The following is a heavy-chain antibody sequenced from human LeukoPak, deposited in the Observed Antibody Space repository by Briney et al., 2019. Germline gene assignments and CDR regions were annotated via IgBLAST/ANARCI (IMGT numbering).Heavy chain of an antibody. CDR1: GFTFSSYA. D-gene: IGHD1-26*01. CDR3: ARDLLGMDV. CDR2: IPNDGNNK. J-gene: IGHJ6*02. V-gene: IGHV3-30-3*01. Sequence: PGGSLRLSCAASGFTFSSYAVHWVRQAPGTGLEWLAVIPNDGNNKHADSVKGRFTISRDNSKNTVYLQMNSLRVEDTAVYYRARDLLGMDVWGQGTTVTVSS.